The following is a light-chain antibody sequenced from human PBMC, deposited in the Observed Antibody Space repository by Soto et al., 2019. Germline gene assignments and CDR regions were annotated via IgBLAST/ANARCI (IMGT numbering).Light chain of an antibody. Sequence: DIQITHSPSSLSASVGDRVTITCQASQDISNYLNWYQQKPGKAPKLLIYDASNLETGVPSRFSGSGSGTDFTFTISSLQPEDIETYYCQQYDNLYTFGQGTKVDIK. CDR3: QQYDNLYT. CDR1: QDISNY. CDR2: DAS. V-gene: IGKV1-33*01. J-gene: IGKJ2*01.